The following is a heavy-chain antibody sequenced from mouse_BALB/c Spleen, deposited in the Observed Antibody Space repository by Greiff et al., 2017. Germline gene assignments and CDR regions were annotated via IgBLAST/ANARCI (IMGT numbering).Heavy chain of an antibody. CDR1: GYSITSDYA. Sequence: EVQLQQSGPGLVKPSQSLSLTCTVTGYSITSDYAWNWIRQFPGNKLEWMGYISYSGSTSYNPSLKSRISITRDTSKNQFFLQLNSVTTEDTATYYCAREGTTVVATGYFDYWGQGTTLTVSS. J-gene: IGHJ2*01. V-gene: IGHV3-2*02. CDR2: ISYSGST. CDR3: AREGTTVVATGYFDY. D-gene: IGHD1-1*01.